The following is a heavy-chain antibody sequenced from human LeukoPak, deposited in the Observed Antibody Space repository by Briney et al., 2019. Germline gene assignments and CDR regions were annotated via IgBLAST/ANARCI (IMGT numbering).Heavy chain of an antibody. D-gene: IGHD2/OR15-2a*01. J-gene: IGHJ4*02. Sequence: GGSLRLSCAASGFTFSRYSMHWVRQAPGKGLVWVSHVNSDGSGTDYADSVKGRFTISRENSKNTLYLQMNSLRAEDTAVYYCAKDSAKKYDDYWGQGTLVTVSS. CDR2: VNSDGSGT. CDR1: GFTFSRYS. V-gene: IGHV3-74*01. CDR3: AKDSAKKYDDY.